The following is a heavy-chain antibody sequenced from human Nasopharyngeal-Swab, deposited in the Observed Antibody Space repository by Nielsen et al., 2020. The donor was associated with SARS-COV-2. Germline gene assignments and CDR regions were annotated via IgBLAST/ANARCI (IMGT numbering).Heavy chain of an antibody. CDR2: INHSGSI. Sequence: SETLSLTCDVYGGSFSGYYWSWIRQSPGKGLEWIGEINHSGSINYNLSPKSRVTISVETSKNQFSLKLSSVTAADTAVYYCARGRGITVTTPSPVFDYWGQGALVTVSS. J-gene: IGHJ4*02. V-gene: IGHV4-34*01. D-gene: IGHD1-20*01. CDR1: GGSFSGYY. CDR3: ARGRGITVTTPSPVFDY.